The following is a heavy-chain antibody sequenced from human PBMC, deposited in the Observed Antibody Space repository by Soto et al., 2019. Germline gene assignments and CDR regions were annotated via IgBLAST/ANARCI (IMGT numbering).Heavy chain of an antibody. CDR1: GGTFSSSA. Sequence: QMQLVQSGAEVKRAGSSVKVSCKASGGTFSSSAISWVRQAPGHGLEWVGGIVPMYDTPNYAQNFQDRVTITADESTTTVFMELRSLTSDDTAVYFCAPEWGNRPVAGSEAFDIWGQGTVVTVSS. V-gene: IGHV1-69*01. CDR2: IVPMYDTP. D-gene: IGHD6-19*01. CDR3: APEWGNRPVAGSEAFDI. J-gene: IGHJ3*02.